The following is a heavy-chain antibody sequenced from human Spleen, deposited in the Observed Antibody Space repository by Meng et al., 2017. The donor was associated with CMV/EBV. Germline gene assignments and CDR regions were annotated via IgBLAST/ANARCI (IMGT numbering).Heavy chain of an antibody. CDR1: GFTFSNYW. J-gene: IGHJ2*01. Sequence: GESLKISCAASGFTFSNYWMQWVRQAPGKGLVWVSYINGDESSTTYADSVKGRFTISRDNSKNTLYLQMNSLRAEDTAVYYCAKECYDFWSGYYTRGYFDLWGRGTLVTVSS. V-gene: IGHV3-74*03. CDR2: INGDESST. D-gene: IGHD3-3*01. CDR3: AKECYDFWSGYYTRGYFDL.